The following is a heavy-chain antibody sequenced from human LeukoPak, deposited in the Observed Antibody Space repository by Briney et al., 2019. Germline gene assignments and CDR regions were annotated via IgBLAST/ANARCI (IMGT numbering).Heavy chain of an antibody. Sequence: GRSLRLSCAASGLTFSNAWMSWVRHPPGKGREWVGRIKSKTEGGTTDYAAPVKGRFTISRDDSKNTLYLQMNSLKTEDTAVYYAVATIRHGGSDYFDYWGQGTLVTVSS. CDR2: IKSKTEGGTT. CDR1: GLTFSNAW. V-gene: IGHV3-15*01. J-gene: IGHJ4*02. CDR3: VATIRHGGSDYFDY. D-gene: IGHD5-12*01.